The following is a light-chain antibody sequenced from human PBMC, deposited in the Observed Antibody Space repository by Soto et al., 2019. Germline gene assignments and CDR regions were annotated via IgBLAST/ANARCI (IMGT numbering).Light chain of an antibody. CDR2: GAS. CDR3: QQYGSSPPIT. CDR1: QSVSSRY. J-gene: IGKJ5*01. V-gene: IGKV3-20*01. Sequence: EIVLTQSPGTLSLSPGERATLSCRASQSVSSRYLAWYQQKHGQAPRLLIYGASSRATGIPDRFSGGVSGTDFTLTISRLESEDFAVYYCQQYGSSPPITFGQGTRLEIK.